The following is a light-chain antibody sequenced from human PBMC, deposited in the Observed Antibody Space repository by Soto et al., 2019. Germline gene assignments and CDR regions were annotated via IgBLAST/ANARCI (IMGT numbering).Light chain of an antibody. CDR2: GAS. V-gene: IGKV3-15*01. CDR1: QSVSSH. J-gene: IGKJ1*01. Sequence: EIVMTQSPDTLSVSPGERATLSCLASQSVSSHLAWYQQKPGQAPRLLIYGASTRATGIPARFSGSGSGTDFTLTISRLEPEDFAVYYCQQYGSSPRTFGQGTKVDIK. CDR3: QQYGSSPRT.